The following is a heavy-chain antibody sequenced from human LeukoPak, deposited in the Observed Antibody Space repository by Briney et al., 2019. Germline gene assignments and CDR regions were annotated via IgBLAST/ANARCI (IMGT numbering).Heavy chain of an antibody. CDR1: GFSFDEYW. D-gene: IGHD6-19*01. Sequence: GGSLRLSCVASGFSFDEYWMNWVRQPLGKGPVAISRINSDGTRTIYADAVRGRFTISRDNTKNALYLQMNSLRADDTAVYFCARDSTWLLDYWGQGTLITVSS. CDR3: ARDSTWLLDY. CDR2: INSDGTRT. J-gene: IGHJ4*02. V-gene: IGHV3-74*01.